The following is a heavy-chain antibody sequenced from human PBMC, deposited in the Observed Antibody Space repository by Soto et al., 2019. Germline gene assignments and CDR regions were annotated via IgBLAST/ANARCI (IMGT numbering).Heavy chain of an antibody. J-gene: IGHJ3*02. CDR2: IYQSGST. D-gene: IGHD3-22*01. CDR3: ARELLFYDSDGFSWDDVFDI. Sequence: PXETLSLPCAVSGCSLISSAYSWSWIRQPPGKGLEWIGFIYQSGSTYYNPSLKSRVTMSLDRPKNQFSLKLSSVTAADTAVYYCARELLFYDSDGFSWDDVFDIWGQGSMVTVSS. V-gene: IGHV4-30-2*01. CDR1: GCSLISSAYS.